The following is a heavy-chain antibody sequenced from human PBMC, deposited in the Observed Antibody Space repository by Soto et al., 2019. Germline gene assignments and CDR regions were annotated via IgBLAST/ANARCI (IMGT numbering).Heavy chain of an antibody. Sequence: PGESLKVSCKGSGYSFTSYWISWVRQMPGKGLEWMGRIDPSDSYTNYSPSFQGHVTISADKSISTAYLQWSSLKASDTAMYYCARQSISTRGYYYYYGMDVWGQGTTVTVSS. CDR1: GYSFTSYW. D-gene: IGHD3-3*02. CDR3: ARQSISTRGYYYYYGMDV. J-gene: IGHJ6*02. CDR2: IDPSDSYT. V-gene: IGHV5-10-1*01.